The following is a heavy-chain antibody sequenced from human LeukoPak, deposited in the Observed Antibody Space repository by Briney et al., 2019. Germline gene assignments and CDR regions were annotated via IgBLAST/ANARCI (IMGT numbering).Heavy chain of an antibody. J-gene: IGHJ4*02. CDR1: GYTFTSYG. CDR3: ATRGDLSLHFDY. V-gene: IGHV1-18*01. D-gene: IGHD3-22*01. CDR2: ISAYNGNT. Sequence: ASVKVSCKASGYTFTSYGISWVRQAPGQGLEWMGWISAYNGNTNYAQKLQGRVTMTTDTSTSTAYMELSSLRSEDTAVYYCATRGDLSLHFDYWGQGTLVTVSS.